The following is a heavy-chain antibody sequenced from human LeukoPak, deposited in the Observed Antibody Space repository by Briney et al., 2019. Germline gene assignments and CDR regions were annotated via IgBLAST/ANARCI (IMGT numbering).Heavy chain of an antibody. Sequence: GGSLRLSCAASEFTFSNAWMSWVRQAPGKGLEWVGRIKSKTDGGTTDYAAPVKGRFTISRDDSKNTLYLQMNSLKTEDTAVYYCTTEDIVVVPAAGAHWGQGTLVTVSS. V-gene: IGHV3-15*01. J-gene: IGHJ4*02. CDR3: TTEDIVVVPAAGAH. CDR2: IKSKTDGGTT. CDR1: EFTFSNAW. D-gene: IGHD2-2*01.